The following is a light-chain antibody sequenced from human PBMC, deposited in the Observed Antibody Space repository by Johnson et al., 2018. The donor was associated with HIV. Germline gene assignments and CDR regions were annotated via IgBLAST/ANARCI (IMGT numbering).Light chain of an antibody. V-gene: IGLV1-51*02. J-gene: IGLJ1*01. CDR2: ENN. CDR3: GTWDSSLSAYV. Sequence: QSVLTQPPSVSAAPGQKVTISCSGSSSDMGNYAVSWYQQLPGTAPKLLIYENNKRPSGIPDRFSASKSGTSATLGITALQPGDEADYYCGTWDSSLSAYVFGTGTKVTVL. CDR1: SSDMGNYA.